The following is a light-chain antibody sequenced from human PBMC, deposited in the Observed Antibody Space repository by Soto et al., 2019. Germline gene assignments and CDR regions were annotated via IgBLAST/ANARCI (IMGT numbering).Light chain of an antibody. CDR2: SND. CDR3: ATWDDSLSGVV. Sequence: QSVLTQPPSASGTPGQRVTISCSGSSPNIETNDIFWHQQLPGSAPKLLIYSNDQRPSGVPDRFSASKSGTSASLAISGLRSEDEAEYFCATWDDSLSGVVFGGGTKLTVL. CDR1: SPNIETND. J-gene: IGLJ2*01. V-gene: IGLV1-47*02.